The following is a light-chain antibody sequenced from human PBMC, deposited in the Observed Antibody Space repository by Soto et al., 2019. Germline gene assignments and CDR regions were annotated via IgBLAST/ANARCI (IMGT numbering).Light chain of an antibody. V-gene: IGLV2-11*01. J-gene: IGLJ3*02. CDR3: CSYAGSYTWV. Sequence: QSVLTQPRSVSGSPGQSVTISCTGTSSNYNYVSWYQQHPGKAPKLMIYDVTKRPSGVPDRFSGSKSGNTASLTISGLQAEDEADYYCCSYAGSYTWVFGGGTQLTVL. CDR1: SSNYNY. CDR2: DVT.